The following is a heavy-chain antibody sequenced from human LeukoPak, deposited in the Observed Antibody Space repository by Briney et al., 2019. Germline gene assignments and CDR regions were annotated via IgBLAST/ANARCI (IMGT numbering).Heavy chain of an antibody. CDR3: ARIGYSYGAFDP. D-gene: IGHD5-18*01. V-gene: IGHV4-39*07. J-gene: IGHJ5*02. Sequence: PSETLSLTCTVSAGSISSNNYYWGWIRQPPGKGLEWIGSIYYSGSTYYNPSLKSRVTISVDTSKNQFSLKLSSVTAADTAVYYCARIGYSYGAFDPWGQGTLVTVSS. CDR1: AGSISSNNYY. CDR2: IYYSGST.